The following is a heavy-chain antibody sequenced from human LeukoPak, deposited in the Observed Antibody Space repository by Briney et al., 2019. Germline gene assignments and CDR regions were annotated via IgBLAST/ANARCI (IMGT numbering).Heavy chain of an antibody. Sequence: PSETLSLTCTVSGGSISSYYWSWIRQPPGKGLEWIGYIYYSGSTNYNPSLKSRVTISVDTSKNQFSLKLSSVTAADTAVYYCARVSRRDGYTADYWGQGTLVTVSS. D-gene: IGHD5-24*01. V-gene: IGHV4-59*01. CDR1: GGSISSYY. CDR3: ARVSRRDGYTADY. J-gene: IGHJ4*02. CDR2: IYYSGST.